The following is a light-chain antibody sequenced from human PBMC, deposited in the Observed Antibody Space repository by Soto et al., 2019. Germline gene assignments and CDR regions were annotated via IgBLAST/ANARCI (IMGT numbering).Light chain of an antibody. CDR3: QQSYGTGWT. V-gene: IGKV1-39*01. CDR1: QSISSY. CDR2: AAS. Sequence: THTTTPLATSVENRVTVTCRASQSISSYLNWYQQKPGKAPKLLIYAASSLQSVVPSRFSGIGSGSDYTLSISSLQPEDFATYYWQQSYGTGWTFGQGTKVDIK. J-gene: IGKJ1*01.